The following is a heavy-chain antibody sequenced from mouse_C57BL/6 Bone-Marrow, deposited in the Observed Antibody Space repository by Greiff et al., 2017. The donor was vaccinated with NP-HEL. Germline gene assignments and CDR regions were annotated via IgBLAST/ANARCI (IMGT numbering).Heavy chain of an antibody. CDR1: GFNIKDYY. CDR2: IDPEDGET. V-gene: IGHV14-2*01. Sequence: EVKLMESGAELVKPGASVKLSCTASGFNIKDYYMHWVKQRTEQGLEWIGRIDPEDGETKYAPKFQGKATITADTSSNTAYLQLSSLTSEDTAVYYCATVVVLYYYAMDYWGQGTSVTVSS. D-gene: IGHD1-1*01. CDR3: ATVVVLYYYAMDY. J-gene: IGHJ4*01.